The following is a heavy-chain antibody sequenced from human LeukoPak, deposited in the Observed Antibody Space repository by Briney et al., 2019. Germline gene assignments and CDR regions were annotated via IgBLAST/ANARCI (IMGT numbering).Heavy chain of an antibody. V-gene: IGHV4-31*03. CDR1: GGSISSGGYY. Sequence: SETLSLTCTVSGGSISSGGYYWIWIRQYPGKGLEWIGYIYYSGRTYYNPSLKSRLTISVDTSKNQLSLKLSSVTAADTAVYYCARDILGEYSSDWFDPWGQGTLVTVSS. CDR2: IYYSGRT. D-gene: IGHD6-6*01. J-gene: IGHJ5*02. CDR3: ARDILGEYSSDWFDP.